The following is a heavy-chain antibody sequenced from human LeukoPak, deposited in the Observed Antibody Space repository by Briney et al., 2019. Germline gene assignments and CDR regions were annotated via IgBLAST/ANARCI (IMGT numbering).Heavy chain of an antibody. Sequence: GGSLRLSCAVSGFTFSSYAMTWVRQAPGKGLEWVSYISSSGSTIYYADSVKGRFTISRDNAKNSLYLQMNSLRAEDTAVYYCAREVGRITGTKDYYYGMDVWGQGTTVTVSS. J-gene: IGHJ6*02. CDR1: GFTFSSYA. D-gene: IGHD1-20*01. CDR2: ISSSGSTI. CDR3: AREVGRITGTKDYYYGMDV. V-gene: IGHV3-48*03.